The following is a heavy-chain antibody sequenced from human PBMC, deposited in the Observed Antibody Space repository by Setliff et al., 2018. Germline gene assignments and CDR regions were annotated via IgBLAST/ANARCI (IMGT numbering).Heavy chain of an antibody. Sequence: SVNVSCKASGGTFSSYTISWVRQAPGQGLEGMGRIIPILGIANYAQKFQGRVTITADKSTSTAYMELSSLRSEDTDVYYCARDISLGKAAVWFGELKGWFDPWGQGTLVTVSS. J-gene: IGHJ5*02. D-gene: IGHD3-10*01. CDR1: GGTFSSYT. V-gene: IGHV1-69*04. CDR2: IIPILGIA. CDR3: ARDISLGKAAVWFGELKGWFDP.